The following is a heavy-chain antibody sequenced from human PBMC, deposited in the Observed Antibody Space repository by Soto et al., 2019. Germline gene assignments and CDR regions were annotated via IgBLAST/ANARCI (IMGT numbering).Heavy chain of an antibody. Sequence: ATEKVSCHASGYTFTGYYMHWVRQAPGQGLEWMGWINPNSGGTNYAQKFQGRVTMTRDTSISTAYMELSRLRSDDTAVYYCASPHYDRWSGRIYSYYGMDCWGQGNTVTVS. D-gene: IGHD3-3*01. CDR1: GYTFTGYY. CDR3: ASPHYDRWSGRIYSYYGMDC. J-gene: IGHJ6*02. CDR2: INPNSGGT. V-gene: IGHV1-2*02.